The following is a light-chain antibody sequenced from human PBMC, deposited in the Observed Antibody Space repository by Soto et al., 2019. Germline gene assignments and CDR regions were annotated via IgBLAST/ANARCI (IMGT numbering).Light chain of an antibody. CDR2: AAS. J-gene: IGKJ5*01. CDR3: QPSYSTPIT. V-gene: IGKV1-39*01. CDR1: QSISSY. Sequence: DIQMTQSPSSLSASVGDRVTITCRASQSISSYLNWYQQKPGKAPKLLIYAASSLQSGVPSRFSGSGSGTDFTLTISSLQPEDFATYSCQPSYSTPITFGQRTLLEIK.